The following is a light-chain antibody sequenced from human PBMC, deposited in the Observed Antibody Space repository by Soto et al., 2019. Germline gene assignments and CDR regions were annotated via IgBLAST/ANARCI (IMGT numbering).Light chain of an antibody. Sequence: QSALTQPPSASGSPGQSVTISCTGASTDVGTYNYVSRYQQQPGKAPKLMIYEVSKRPSGVPDRFSGSKSANTASLTVSGLQAEDEADYYCTSYAGSNNVVFGGGTKVTVL. V-gene: IGLV2-8*01. CDR1: STDVGTYNY. CDR2: EVS. CDR3: TSYAGSNNVV. J-gene: IGLJ2*01.